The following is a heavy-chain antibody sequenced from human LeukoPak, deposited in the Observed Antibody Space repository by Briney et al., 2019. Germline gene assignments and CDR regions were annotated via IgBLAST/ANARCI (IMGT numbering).Heavy chain of an antibody. CDR2: ISNTGSYT. CDR1: GFTFSGYS. V-gene: IGHV3-21*01. D-gene: IGHD3-10*01. CDR3: ARTASGLFDL. J-gene: IGHJ3*01. Sequence: PGGSLRLSCAASGFTFSGYSLTWVRQAPGKGLEWVSSISNTGSYTYYLDSVKGRFTISRDNAKNSLYLQMDSLRPDDTAVYYCARTASGLFDLWGQGTLVVVSS.